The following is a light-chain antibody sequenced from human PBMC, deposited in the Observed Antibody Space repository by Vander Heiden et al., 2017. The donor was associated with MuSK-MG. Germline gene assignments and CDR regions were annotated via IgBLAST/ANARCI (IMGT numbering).Light chain of an antibody. J-gene: IGLJ1*01. CDR1: GIRGES. V-gene: IGLV3-21*02. CDR3: QVWATTSGHHVV. CDR2: ENS. Sequence: SDVLTQPPPVTAAPGQTATISCGGNGIRGESVHWYQQKPGQAPVVVVFENSVRTSGVPERFSGATSGDTATLTIARVEAGDEADYYCQVWATTSGHHVVFGTGTKVTV.